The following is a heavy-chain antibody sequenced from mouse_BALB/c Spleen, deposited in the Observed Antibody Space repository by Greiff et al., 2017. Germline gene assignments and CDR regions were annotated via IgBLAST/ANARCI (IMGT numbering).Heavy chain of an antibody. CDR1: GFTFSSYY. CDR3: ARHEEAFDY. CDR2: INSNGGST. Sequence: DVKLVESGGGLVKLGGSLKLSCAASGFTFSSYYMSWVRQTPEKRLELVAAINSNGGSTYYPDTVKGRFTISRDNAKNTLYLQMSSLKSEDTALYYCARHEEAFDYWGQGTTLTVSS. J-gene: IGHJ2*01. V-gene: IGHV5-6-2*01.